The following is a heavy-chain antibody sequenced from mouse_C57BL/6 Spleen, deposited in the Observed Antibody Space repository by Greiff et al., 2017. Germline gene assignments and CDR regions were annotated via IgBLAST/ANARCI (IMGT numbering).Heavy chain of an antibody. Sequence: QVQLQQPGAELVRPGSSVKLSCKASGYTFTSYWMHWVKQRPIQGLEWIGNIDPSDSETHYNQKFKDKATLTVDKSSSTAYMQLSSLTSEDSAVXYCARGRQLRPLYYAMDYWGQGTSVTVSS. CDR2: IDPSDSET. J-gene: IGHJ4*01. CDR1: GYTFTSYW. CDR3: ARGRQLRPLYYAMDY. V-gene: IGHV1-52*01. D-gene: IGHD3-2*02.